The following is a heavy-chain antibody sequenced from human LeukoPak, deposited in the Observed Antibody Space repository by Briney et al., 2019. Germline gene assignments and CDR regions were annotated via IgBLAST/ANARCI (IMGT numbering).Heavy chain of an antibody. V-gene: IGHV1-69*13. D-gene: IGHD2-8*01. Sequence: GASVKVSCKASGGIFSSYAISWVRQAPGQGLEWTGGIIPIFGTANYAQKFQGRVMITADEPTSTAYMELSSLRSEDTAVYYCARCSNGVCYMRRGYYYYGMDVWGQGTTVTVSS. J-gene: IGHJ6*02. CDR2: IIPIFGTA. CDR3: ARCSNGVCYMRRGYYYYGMDV. CDR1: GGIFSSYA.